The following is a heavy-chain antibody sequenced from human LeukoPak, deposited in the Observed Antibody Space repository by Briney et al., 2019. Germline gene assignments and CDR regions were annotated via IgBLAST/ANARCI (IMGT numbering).Heavy chain of an antibody. D-gene: IGHD3-10*01. CDR2: IDAYSGNT. J-gene: IGHJ3*02. CDR1: GYTFTTYG. Sequence: ASMKVSCKAFGYTFTTYGVSWVRQAPGQGLEWMGWIDAYSGNTNYVQRFQGRVTMTTDTSTSTAYMELRSLRSDDTAVYYCARDRPGDEAFDIWGQGTTVTVSS. V-gene: IGHV1-18*01. CDR3: ARDRPGDEAFDI.